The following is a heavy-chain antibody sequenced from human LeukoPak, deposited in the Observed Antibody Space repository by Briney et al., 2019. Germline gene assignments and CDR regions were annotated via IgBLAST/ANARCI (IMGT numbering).Heavy chain of an antibody. Sequence: SETLSLTCTVSGGSISSGDYYWSWIRQPPGKGLEWIGYIYYSGSTYYNPSLKSRVTISVDTSKNQFSLKLSSVTAADTAVYYCARGLPDDYYDSSGYYFGFNAFDIWGQGTMVTVSS. CDR1: GGSISSGDYY. D-gene: IGHD3-22*01. CDR2: IYYSGST. CDR3: ARGLPDDYYDSSGYYFGFNAFDI. J-gene: IGHJ3*02. V-gene: IGHV4-30-4*08.